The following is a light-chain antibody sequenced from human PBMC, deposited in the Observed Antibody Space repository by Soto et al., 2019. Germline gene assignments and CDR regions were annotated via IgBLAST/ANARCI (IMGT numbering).Light chain of an antibody. J-gene: IGLJ3*02. CDR1: SSDVGGYNY. Sequence: QSALTQPASVSGSPGQSIIISCTGGSSDVGGYNYVSWYQQHPGKAPKLLIYEVNNRPSGVSNRFSGSKSGNTASLTISGLQAEDEANYYCSSYTSSSTWVFGGGTKVTVL. CDR3: SSYTSSSTWV. CDR2: EVN. V-gene: IGLV2-14*01.